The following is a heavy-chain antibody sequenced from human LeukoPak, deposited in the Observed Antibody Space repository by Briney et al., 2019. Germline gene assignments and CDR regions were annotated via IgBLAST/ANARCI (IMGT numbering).Heavy chain of an antibody. V-gene: IGHV1-18*01. CDR1: GYTFTCYG. D-gene: IGHD4-17*01. CDR2: ISAYNGNT. Sequence: ASVKVSCKASGYTFTCYGISWVRQAPGQGIEWMGWISAYNGNTNYAQKLQGRATMTTDTSTSTAYMELRSLRSDDTAVYYCARDFDPSTVTTSLPFDYWGQGTLVTVSS. CDR3: ARDFDPSTVTTSLPFDY. J-gene: IGHJ4*02.